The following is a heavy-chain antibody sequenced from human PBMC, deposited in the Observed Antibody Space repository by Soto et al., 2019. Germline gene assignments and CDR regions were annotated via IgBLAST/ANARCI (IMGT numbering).Heavy chain of an antibody. CDR2: ISGSGSDT. CDR1: GFVFGNSA. Sequence: PGGSLRLSCAASGFVFGNSAMSWVRQAPGKGLEWVSAISGSGSDTYYADSVKGRFTISRDNFNNTLFLQMGSLRAEDTAVYYCENNKWPRYGATDYWGQGTLVTVSS. D-gene: IGHD3-9*01. V-gene: IGHV3-23*01. CDR3: ENNKWPRYGATDY. J-gene: IGHJ4*02.